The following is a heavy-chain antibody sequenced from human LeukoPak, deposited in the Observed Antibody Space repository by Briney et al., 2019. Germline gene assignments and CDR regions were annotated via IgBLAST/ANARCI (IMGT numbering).Heavy chain of an antibody. V-gene: IGHV1-8*03. D-gene: IGHD3-10*01. J-gene: IGHJ4*02. CDR1: GYTFTCYN. CDR2: INPNSVNT. Sequence: SGKLSCKAPGYTFTCYNINWVRQAPGQGLEWMGWINPNSVNTGYAQKFQGRVTITRNTSISTAYMELSSLRSEDTAVYYCARFYYGSGSHFDDWGQGTLVTVSS. CDR3: ARFYYGSGSHFDD.